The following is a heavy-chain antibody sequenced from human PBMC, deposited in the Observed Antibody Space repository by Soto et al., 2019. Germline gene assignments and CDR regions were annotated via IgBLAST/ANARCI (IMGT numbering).Heavy chain of an antibody. D-gene: IGHD2-15*01. V-gene: IGHV4-30-2*01. CDR1: GGSISSGGYS. Sequence: PSETLSLTCAVSGGSISSGGYSWSWIRQPPGKGLEWIGYIYHSGSTYYNPSLKSRVTISVDRSKNQFSLKLSSVTVADTAVYYCARAGRGNFAYWGQGTLVTVSS. J-gene: IGHJ4*02. CDR3: ARAGRGNFAY. CDR2: IYHSGST.